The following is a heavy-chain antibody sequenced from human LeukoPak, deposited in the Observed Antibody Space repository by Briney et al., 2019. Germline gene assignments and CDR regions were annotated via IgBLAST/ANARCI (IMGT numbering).Heavy chain of an antibody. CDR2: LYSDGNT. CDR1: GFTVITND. D-gene: IGHD2-2*01. CDR3: ARGVEPPAANTLAY. V-gene: IGHV3-53*01. J-gene: IGHJ4*02. Sequence: PGGSLRLSCAASGFTVITNDMTWVRQAPGKGLEWVSVLYSDGNTKYADSVQGRFTISRDNYTLYLEMNSLSPDDTAVYYCARGVEPPAANTLAYWGQGTLVTVSS.